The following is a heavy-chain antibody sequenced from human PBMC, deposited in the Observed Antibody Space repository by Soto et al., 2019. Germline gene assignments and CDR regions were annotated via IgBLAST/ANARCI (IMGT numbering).Heavy chain of an antibody. CDR1: GGTFSSYA. CDR2: IIPIFGTA. J-gene: IGHJ4*02. D-gene: IGHD2-15*01. V-gene: IGHV1-69*12. Sequence: QVQLVQSGAEVKKPGSSVKVSCKASGGTFSSYAISWVRQAPGQGLEWMGGIIPIFGTANYAQQFQGRVTITADESPSTGYVGLSSLRSEDTDVYCCARDRDGGGSDCWGQGTLVTVSS. CDR3: ARDRDGGGSDC.